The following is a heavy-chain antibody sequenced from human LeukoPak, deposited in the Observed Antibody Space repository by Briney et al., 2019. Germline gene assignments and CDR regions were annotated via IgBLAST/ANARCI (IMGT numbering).Heavy chain of an antibody. CDR1: GGSFSDYY. V-gene: IGHV4-34*01. D-gene: IGHD6-19*01. J-gene: IGHJ5*02. Sequence: SETLSLTCAVYGGSFSDYYWSWIRQPPGKGLEWIGEINHSGTTNYNPSLKSRVTMSVDTSNNQFSLKLSSVPAADTAVFYCATSAWVAGPWLDPWGEGAQVTVSS. CDR3: ATSAWVAGPWLDP. CDR2: INHSGTT.